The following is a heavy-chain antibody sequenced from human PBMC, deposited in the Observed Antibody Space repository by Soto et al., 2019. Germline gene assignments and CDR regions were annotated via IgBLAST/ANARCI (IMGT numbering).Heavy chain of an antibody. CDR1: GGSISSGGYY. Sequence: SETLSLTCTVSGGSISSGGYYWSWIRQHPGKGLEWIGYIYYSGSTNYNPSLKSRVTISVDTSKNQFSLKLSSVTAADTAVYYCARTGGIAVAGTRPDYYYYYMDVWGKGTTVTVSS. V-gene: IGHV4-31*03. D-gene: IGHD6-19*01. J-gene: IGHJ6*03. CDR3: ARTGGIAVAGTRPDYYYYYMDV. CDR2: IYYSGST.